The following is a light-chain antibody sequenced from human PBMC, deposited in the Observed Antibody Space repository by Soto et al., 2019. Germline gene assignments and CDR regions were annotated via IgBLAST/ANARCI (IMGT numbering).Light chain of an antibody. Sequence: DIQLTQSPSFLSASVGDRVTITCRASQGISSYLAWYQQKPGKAPKLLIYAASTLQTGVPSRFSGSGSGTEYTLTITSLQPEDFATYYCLQVNSYPITFGQGTRLEIK. CDR3: LQVNSYPIT. CDR2: AAS. J-gene: IGKJ5*01. CDR1: QGISSY. V-gene: IGKV1-9*01.